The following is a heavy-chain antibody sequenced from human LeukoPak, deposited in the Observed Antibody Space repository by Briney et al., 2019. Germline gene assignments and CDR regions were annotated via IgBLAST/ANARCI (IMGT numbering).Heavy chain of an antibody. D-gene: IGHD3-22*01. J-gene: IGHJ4*02. CDR2: IYTSGST. CDR1: GGSISSGSYY. Sequence: SKTLSLTCTVSGGSISSGSYYWSWIRQPAGTGLEWIGRIYTSGSTNYNPSLKSRVTISVDTSKNQFSLKLSSVTAADTAVYYCARDFGHYLYDSSGYYAQSYYFDYWGQGTLVTVSS. CDR3: ARDFGHYLYDSSGYYAQSYYFDY. V-gene: IGHV4-61*02.